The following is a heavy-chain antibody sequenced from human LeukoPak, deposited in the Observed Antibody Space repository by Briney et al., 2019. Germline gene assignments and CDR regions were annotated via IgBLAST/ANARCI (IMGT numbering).Heavy chain of an antibody. CDR1: GVSLSTSH. CDR3: SEGYFEPFDH. J-gene: IGHJ4*02. D-gene: IGHD2/OR15-2a*01. Sequence: SETLSLTCNVSGVSLSTSHWNWIRQRPGKGLEWIGCLSYTGKTDYNPSVKSRVSISLGSSNNHLPLKLTSVTAADTAVYYCSEGYFEPFDHWGQGILVTVSS. CDR2: LSYTGKT. V-gene: IGHV4-59*01.